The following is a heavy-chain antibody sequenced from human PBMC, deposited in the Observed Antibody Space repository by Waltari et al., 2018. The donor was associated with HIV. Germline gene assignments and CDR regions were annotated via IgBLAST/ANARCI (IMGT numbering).Heavy chain of an antibody. V-gene: IGHV3-48*04. CDR3: VRPLYDSSGSLSSGEY. D-gene: IGHD3-22*01. CDR2: IRSDGSRI. Sequence: EVEVVESGGRLAQPGGSLRISCMVSGFTLRSYSMNWVRQAPGKGLGWVSYIRSDGSRIHYGDSVRGRFTTSRDNARNSVFLQMNSLRADDTAVYYCVRPLYDSSGSLSSGEYWGQGTLVTVSS. J-gene: IGHJ4*02. CDR1: GFTLRSYS.